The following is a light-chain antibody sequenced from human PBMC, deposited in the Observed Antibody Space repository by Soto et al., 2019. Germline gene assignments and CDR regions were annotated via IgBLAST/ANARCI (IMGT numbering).Light chain of an antibody. CDR2: GNS. Sequence: QSVLTQPPSVSGAPGQRVTISCTWSSSNIGAGYDVHWYQQLPGTAPKLLIYGNSNRPSGVPDRFSGSKSGTSASLAITGLQAEDEADYYCQSYDSGLSGVVFGGGTKVTVL. CDR1: SSNIGAGYD. J-gene: IGLJ2*01. CDR3: QSYDSGLSGVV. V-gene: IGLV1-40*01.